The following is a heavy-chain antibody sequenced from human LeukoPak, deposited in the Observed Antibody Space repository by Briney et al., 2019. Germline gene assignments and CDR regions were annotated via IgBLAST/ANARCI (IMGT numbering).Heavy chain of an antibody. Sequence: ASVKVSCKASGYTFNGYYMHWVRQAPGQGVEWMGWINPNSGGTNYAQKFQGRVTMTRDTSISTAYMELSRLRSDDTAVYYCARDLRYYGSGSYLRRNWFDPWGQGTLVTVSS. D-gene: IGHD3-10*01. CDR3: ARDLRYYGSGSYLRRNWFDP. CDR1: GYTFNGYY. J-gene: IGHJ5*02. CDR2: INPNSGGT. V-gene: IGHV1-2*02.